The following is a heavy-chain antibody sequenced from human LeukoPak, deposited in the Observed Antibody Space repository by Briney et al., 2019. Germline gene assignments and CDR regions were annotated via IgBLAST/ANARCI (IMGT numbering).Heavy chain of an antibody. J-gene: IGHJ4*02. CDR3: VRESRSGSYSGY. CDR1: GLTFGTNS. D-gene: IGHD1-26*01. Sequence: GSLRLSFPASGLTFGTNSRSWVRQPPGRGLEWVANINQGGSDKHYVDSRFTISRDNANNSLYLQMNSLRAEDTAVYYCVRESRSGSYSGYWGQGTLVTVSS. V-gene: IGHV3-7*01. CDR2: INQGGSDK.